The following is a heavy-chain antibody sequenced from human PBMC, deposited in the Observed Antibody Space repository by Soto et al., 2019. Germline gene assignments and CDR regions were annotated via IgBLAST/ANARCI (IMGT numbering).Heavy chain of an antibody. D-gene: IGHD3-3*01. J-gene: IGHJ6*02. CDR1: GFTFSSYA. CDR3: ATASITIFGVVKYYYYYGMDV. V-gene: IGHV3-30-3*01. Sequence: QVQLVESGGGVVQPGRSLRLSCAASGFTFSSYAMHWVRQAPGKGLEWVAVISYDGSNKYYADSVKGRFTISRDNSKNPLYLQMNSLRAEDTAVYYCATASITIFGVVKYYYYYGMDVWGQGTTVTVSS. CDR2: ISYDGSNK.